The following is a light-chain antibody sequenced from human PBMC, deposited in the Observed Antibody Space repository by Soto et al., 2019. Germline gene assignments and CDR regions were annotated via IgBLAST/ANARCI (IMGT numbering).Light chain of an antibody. J-gene: IGKJ2*01. CDR1: QSVSSN. V-gene: IGKV3-15*01. Sequence: EKVMTQSPATLYVSPGERATLSCRASQSVSSNLAWYQQKPGQAPRLLIYGASTRATCIPARFSGSGSGTEFTLTISSLQSEDFAVYYCQQYNNWPPYTFGQGTKLEIK. CDR3: QQYNNWPPYT. CDR2: GAS.